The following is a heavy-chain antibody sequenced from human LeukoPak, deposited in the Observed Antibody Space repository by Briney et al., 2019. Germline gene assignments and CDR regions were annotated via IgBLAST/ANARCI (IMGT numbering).Heavy chain of an antibody. CDR1: GFPLSTSGVG. J-gene: IGHJ4*02. Sequence: SGPTLVNPTQTLTLTCTFSGFPLSTSGVGVGWIRQPPGKALEWLALIYWDDDKRYSPSLKSRLTITKDTSKNQVVLTMTNMDPVDTATYYCAHSPVSYSSGWKRRSGCSNWGQGTLVTVSS. V-gene: IGHV2-5*02. CDR3: AHSPVSYSSGWKRRSGCSN. D-gene: IGHD6-19*01. CDR2: IYWDDDK.